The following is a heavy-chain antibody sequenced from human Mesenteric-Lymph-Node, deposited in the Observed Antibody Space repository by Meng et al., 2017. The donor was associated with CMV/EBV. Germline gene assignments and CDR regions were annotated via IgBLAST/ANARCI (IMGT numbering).Heavy chain of an antibody. D-gene: IGHD3-3*01. CDR3: ARGHFDFWRHYSEFDP. J-gene: IGHJ5*02. V-gene: IGHV1-8*01. CDR1: GYTFTSYD. CDR2: MNPNSGNT. Sequence: ASVKVSCKASGYTFTSYDINWVRQATGQGLEWMGWMNPNSGNTGYAQKFQGRVTMTRNTSISTAYMELSSLRSEDTAVYYCARGHFDFWRHYSEFDPWGQGTLVTVSS.